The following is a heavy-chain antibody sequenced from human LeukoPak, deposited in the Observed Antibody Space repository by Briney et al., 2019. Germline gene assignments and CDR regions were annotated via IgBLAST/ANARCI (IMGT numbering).Heavy chain of an antibody. CDR1: GFTFSSYS. CDR2: ISSSCSYI. J-gene: IGHJ4*02. Sequence: GGSLRLSCAAAGFTFSSYSMNWVRQAPGKGLEWVSSISSSCSYIYYADSVKGRFTISRDNAKNSLYLQMNSLRAEDTAVYYCARDHVAVAGSFDYWGQGTLVTVSS. V-gene: IGHV3-21*01. D-gene: IGHD6-19*01. CDR3: ARDHVAVAGSFDY.